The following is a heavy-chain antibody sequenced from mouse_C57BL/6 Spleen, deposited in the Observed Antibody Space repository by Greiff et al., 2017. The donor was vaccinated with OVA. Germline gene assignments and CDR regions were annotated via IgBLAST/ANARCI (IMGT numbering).Heavy chain of an antibody. CDR2: ISSGSSTI. D-gene: IGHD2-1*01. CDR1: GFTFSDYG. V-gene: IGHV5-17*01. CDR3: ARGYGNLYRYFDV. Sequence: EVKLVESGGGLVKPGGSLKLSCAASGFTFSDYGMHWVRQAPEKGLEWVAYISSGSSTIYYADTVKGRFTISRDNAKNTLFRQMTSLRSEDTAMYYCARGYGNLYRYFDVWGTGTTVTVSS. J-gene: IGHJ1*03.